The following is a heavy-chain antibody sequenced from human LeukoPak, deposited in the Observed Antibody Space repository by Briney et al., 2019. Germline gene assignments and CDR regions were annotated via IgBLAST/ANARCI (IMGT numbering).Heavy chain of an antibody. CDR2: IKQDGSEK. J-gene: IGHJ4*02. D-gene: IGHD3-3*01. V-gene: IGHV3-7*01. CDR1: GFTFSSCW. Sequence: GGSLRLSCAASGFTFSSCWMSWVRQAPGKGLEWVANIKQDGSEKYYVDSVKGRFTISRDNAKNSLYLQINSLRAEDTAVYYCARDGRITIFGVVIPPPGDYWGQGTLVTVSS. CDR3: ARDGRITIFGVVIPPPGDY.